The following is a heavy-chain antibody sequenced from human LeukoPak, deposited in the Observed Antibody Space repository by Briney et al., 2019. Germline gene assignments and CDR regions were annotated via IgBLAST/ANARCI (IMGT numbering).Heavy chain of an antibody. J-gene: IGHJ4*02. CDR2: IYHSGST. CDR3: ARRYSNTWYGV. Sequence: SETLSLTCAVSGGSISSGGYSWSWIRQPPGKGLEWIGYIYHSGSTYYNPSLKSRVTISVDKSKNQFSLKLSSVTAADTAVYYCARRYSNTWYGVWGQGTLVTVSS. CDR1: GGSISSGGYS. D-gene: IGHD6-13*01. V-gene: IGHV4-30-2*01.